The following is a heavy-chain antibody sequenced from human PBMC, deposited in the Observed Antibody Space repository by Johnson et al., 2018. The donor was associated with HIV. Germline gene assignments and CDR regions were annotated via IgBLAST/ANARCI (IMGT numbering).Heavy chain of an antibody. CDR1: GFTFSSYW. CDR3: AKDHDYYDSSGSILGAFDI. Sequence: VQLVESGGGLVQPGGSLRLSCAASGFTFSSYWMSWVRQAPGKGLEWVANIKQDGSEKYYVDSVKGRFTISRDNSKNTLYLQMNSLRAEDTALYYCAKDHDYYDSSGSILGAFDIWGQGTMVT. CDR2: IKQDGSEK. J-gene: IGHJ3*02. V-gene: IGHV3-7*03. D-gene: IGHD3-22*01.